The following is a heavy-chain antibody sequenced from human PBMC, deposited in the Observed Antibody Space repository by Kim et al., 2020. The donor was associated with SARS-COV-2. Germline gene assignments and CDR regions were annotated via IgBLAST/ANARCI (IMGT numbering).Heavy chain of an antibody. V-gene: IGHV4-31*03. CDR2: IYYSGST. Sequence: SETLSLTCTVSSGSISSGGHYWTWIRQRPGKGLEWIGYIYYSGSTYYNPSLKSRIAISVDTSKNQFSLNLSSVTAADTAVYYCPRGGPYGSGSYSFDYWG. D-gene: IGHD3-10*01. CDR1: SGSISSGGHY. CDR3: PRGGPYGSGSYSFDY. J-gene: IGHJ4*01.